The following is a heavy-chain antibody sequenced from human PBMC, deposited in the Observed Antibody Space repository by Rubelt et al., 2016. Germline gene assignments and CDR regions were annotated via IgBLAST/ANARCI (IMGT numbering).Heavy chain of an antibody. J-gene: IGHJ4*02. CDR2: IKSKTDGGTT. CDR3: TTDPTIFVIAARNY. D-gene: IGHD6-6*01. Sequence: GLEWVGRIKSKTDGGTTDYAAPVKGRFTISRDDSKNTLYLQMNSLKTEDTAVYYCTTDPTIFVIAARNYWGQGTLVTVSS. V-gene: IGHV3-15*01.